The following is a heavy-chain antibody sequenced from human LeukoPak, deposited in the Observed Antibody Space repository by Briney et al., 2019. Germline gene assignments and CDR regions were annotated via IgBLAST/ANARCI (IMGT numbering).Heavy chain of an antibody. Sequence: SETLSLTCTFSGGSISSYYCSWIRQPPGKGLEWICYIYYSGVTNYNPSLKSRVTISVDRSKNQFSLKLSSVTAADTAVYYCARHVPSSSGWPNDAFDIWGQGTMVTVSS. V-gene: IGHV4-59*08. CDR3: ARHVPSSSGWPNDAFDI. D-gene: IGHD6-19*01. CDR1: GGSISSYY. J-gene: IGHJ3*02. CDR2: IYYSGVT.